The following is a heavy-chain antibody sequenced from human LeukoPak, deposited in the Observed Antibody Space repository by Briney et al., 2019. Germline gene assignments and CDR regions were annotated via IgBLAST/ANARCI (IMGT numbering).Heavy chain of an antibody. Sequence: PSETLSLTCTVSGGSSSSRSYYWGWIRQPPGKGLEWIGSIYNSGSTYYNPSLKSRVTISVDTSKNQFSLKLSSVTAEDTAVYYCACMTTISVWGQGTLVAVSS. J-gene: IGHJ4*02. V-gene: IGHV4-39*01. CDR2: IYNSGST. D-gene: IGHD5-24*01. CDR1: GGSSSSRSYY. CDR3: ACMTTISV.